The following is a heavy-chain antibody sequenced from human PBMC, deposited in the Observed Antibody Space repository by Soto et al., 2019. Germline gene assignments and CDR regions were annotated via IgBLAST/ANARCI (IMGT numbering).Heavy chain of an antibody. V-gene: IGHV3-23*01. J-gene: IGHJ4*02. CDR3: AKDGVAEWELLGGVYFDY. D-gene: IGHD1-26*01. Sequence: GGSLRLSCAASGFTFSSYAMSWVRQAPGKGLEWVSAISGSGGSTYYADSVKGRFTISRDNSKNTLYLQMNSLRAEDTAVYYCAKDGVAEWELLGGVYFDYWGQGTLVTVSS. CDR2: ISGSGGST. CDR1: GFTFSSYA.